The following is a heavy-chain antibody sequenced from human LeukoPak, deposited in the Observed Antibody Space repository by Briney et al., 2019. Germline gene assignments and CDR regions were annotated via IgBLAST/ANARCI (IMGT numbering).Heavy chain of an antibody. D-gene: IGHD4-17*01. J-gene: IGHJ5*02. V-gene: IGHV3-11*01. Sequence: PGGSLRLSCAASGFTFSDYYMSWIRQAPGKGLEWVSYISSSGSTIYYADSVKGRFTISRDNAKNSLYLQMNSLRAEDTAVYYCARMDYGDYAGYNWFDPWGQETLVTVSS. CDR3: ARMDYGDYAGYNWFDP. CDR1: GFTFSDYY. CDR2: ISSSGSTI.